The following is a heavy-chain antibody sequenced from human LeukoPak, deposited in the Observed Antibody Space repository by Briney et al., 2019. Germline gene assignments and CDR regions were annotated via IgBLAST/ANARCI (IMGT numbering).Heavy chain of an antibody. Sequence: GGSLKISGKGSGNHLTSYWIGWGRQMPGKGLGGRGIIYPGDSDTRYSPSIQRQVTISADKSISTAYLQWSSLKAADTAMYYCARRKYSSSWYDYYYYMDVWGKGTTVTVSS. D-gene: IGHD6-13*01. V-gene: IGHV5-51*01. CDR3: ARRKYSSSWYDYYYYMDV. CDR2: IYPGDSDT. J-gene: IGHJ6*03. CDR1: GNHLTSYW.